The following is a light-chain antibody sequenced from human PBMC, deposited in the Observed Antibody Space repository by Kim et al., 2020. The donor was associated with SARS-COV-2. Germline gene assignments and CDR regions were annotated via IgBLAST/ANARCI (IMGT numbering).Light chain of an antibody. CDR3: QQRNNWPLT. CDR2: DAS. J-gene: IGKJ4*01. CDR1: QSVSSY. V-gene: IGKV3-11*01. Sequence: EVVLTQSPATLSLSPGERATLSCRASQSVSSYLAWYKQKPGQAPRLLIYDASNRATGIPARFTGSGSGTAFSLTISSLEPEDFAVYYSQQRNNWPLTFGGGTKVDIK.